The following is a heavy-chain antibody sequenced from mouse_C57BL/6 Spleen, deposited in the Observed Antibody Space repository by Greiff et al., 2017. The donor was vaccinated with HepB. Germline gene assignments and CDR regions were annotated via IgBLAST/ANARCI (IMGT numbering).Heavy chain of an antibody. CDR2: IDPNSGGT. J-gene: IGHJ2*01. CDR3: AWGYYGSSSHFDY. D-gene: IGHD1-1*01. V-gene: IGHV1-72*01. Sequence: QVQLQHPGAELVKPGASVKLSCKASGYTFTSYWMHWVKQRPGRGLEWIGRIDPNSGGTKYNEKFKSKATLTVDKPSSTAYMQLSSLTSEDSAVYYCAWGYYGSSSHFDYWGQGTTLTVSS. CDR1: GYTFTSYW.